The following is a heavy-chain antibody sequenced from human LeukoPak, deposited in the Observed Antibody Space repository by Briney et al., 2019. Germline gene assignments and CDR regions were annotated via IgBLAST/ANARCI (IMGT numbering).Heavy chain of an antibody. V-gene: IGHV4-59*01. CDR2: IYYSGST. CDR1: GGSISSYY. CDR3: ARLTGYSSESWFDP. D-gene: IGHD3-9*01. J-gene: IGHJ5*02. Sequence: SETLSLTCTVSGGSISSYYWSWIRQPPGKGLEWIGYIYYSGSTNYNPSLKSRVTISVDTSKNQFSLKVNSVTAADTAVYYCARLTGYSSESWFDPWGQGTLVTVSS.